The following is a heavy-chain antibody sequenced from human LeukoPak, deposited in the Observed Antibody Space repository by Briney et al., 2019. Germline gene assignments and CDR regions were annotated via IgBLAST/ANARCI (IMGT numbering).Heavy chain of an antibody. V-gene: IGHV5-51*01. CDR2: IDPGDSDT. D-gene: IGHD2-2*01. CDR3: ARHRVLPSGRWYDY. CDR1: GYRFSNYW. J-gene: IGHJ4*02. Sequence: GSLKISFKGSGYRFSNYWIGWVRPMPGKGLESMGIIDPGDSDTRYSPSFQGQVTISADKSINTAYLQWSSLKASDTAMYYCARHRVLPSGRWYDYWGQGTLVTVSS.